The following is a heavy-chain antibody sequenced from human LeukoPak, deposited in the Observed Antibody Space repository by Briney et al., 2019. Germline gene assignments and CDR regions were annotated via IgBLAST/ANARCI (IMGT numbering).Heavy chain of an antibody. CDR1: GFTFSSYA. CDR2: ISGSGGST. V-gene: IGHV3-23*01. CDR3: AKVVPDVDTAMVPGQIYYYGMDV. D-gene: IGHD5-18*01. J-gene: IGHJ6*02. Sequence: GGSLRLSCAASGFTFSSYAMSWVRQAPGKGLEWVSAISGSGGSTYYADSVKGRFTISRDNSKNTLYLQMNSLRAEDTAVYYCAKVVPDVDTAMVPGQIYYYGMDVWGQGTTVTVSS.